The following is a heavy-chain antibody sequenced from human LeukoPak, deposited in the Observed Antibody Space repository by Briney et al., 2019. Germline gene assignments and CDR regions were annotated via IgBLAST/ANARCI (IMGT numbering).Heavy chain of an antibody. D-gene: IGHD1-26*01. J-gene: IGHJ6*02. CDR3: ARDSPLGATDFYYYGMDV. CDR2: IRSGGGT. CDR1: GLTVSSNY. V-gene: IGHV3-53*01. Sequence: GGSLRLSCAASGLTVSSNYMSWVRQAPGKGLEWVSVIRSGGGTSYADSVKGRFTISRDNSKNTLYLQMNSLRVEDTAVYYCARDSPLGATDFYYYGMDVWGQGTTVTVSS.